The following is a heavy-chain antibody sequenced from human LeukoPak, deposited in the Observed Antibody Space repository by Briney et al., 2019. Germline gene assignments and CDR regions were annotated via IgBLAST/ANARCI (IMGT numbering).Heavy chain of an antibody. CDR3: ATEPGIGYAFDI. CDR1: GFIFSTSE. CDR2: TNGGGNVN. J-gene: IGHJ3*02. V-gene: IGHV3-48*03. Sequence: PGGSVRLPCEGSGFIFSTSEINWVRQAPGKGLEWISYTNGGGNVNFYADSVKGRFTISRDNAKNSLSLQMNSLRAEDMAVYYCATEPGIGYAFDIWGQGRMVTVSS. D-gene: IGHD3-10*01.